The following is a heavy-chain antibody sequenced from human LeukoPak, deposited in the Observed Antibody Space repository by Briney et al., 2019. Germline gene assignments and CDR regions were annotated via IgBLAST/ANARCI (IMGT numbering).Heavy chain of an antibody. CDR2: IHYSGST. CDR1: GGSISIFY. CDR3: ARGRDSYTNSYRFDP. V-gene: IGHV4-59*01. J-gene: IGHJ5*02. Sequence: KPSETLSLTCTVSGGSISIFYWNWIRQPPGKGLEWIGYIHYSGSTNYNSSLKSRVTISVDTSKNQFSLELRSVTAADTAVYYCARGRDSYTNSYRFDPWGQGTLVTVSS. D-gene: IGHD6-6*01.